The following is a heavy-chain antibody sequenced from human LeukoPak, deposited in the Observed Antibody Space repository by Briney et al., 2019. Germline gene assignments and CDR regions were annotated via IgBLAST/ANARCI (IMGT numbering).Heavy chain of an antibody. V-gene: IGHV3-30*18. Sequence: GRSLRLSCAASGFTFSSYGMYWVRQAPGKGLEWVAVISYDGSNKYYADSVKGRFTISRDNSKNTLYLQMNSLRAEDTAVYYCAKDYLKGVVVVTLNGMDVWGQGTTVTVSS. CDR1: GFTFSSYG. J-gene: IGHJ6*02. CDR3: AKDYLKGVVVVTLNGMDV. CDR2: ISYDGSNK. D-gene: IGHD2-21*02.